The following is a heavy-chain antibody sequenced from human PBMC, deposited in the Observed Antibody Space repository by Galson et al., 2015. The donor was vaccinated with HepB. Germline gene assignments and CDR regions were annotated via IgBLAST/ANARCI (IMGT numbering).Heavy chain of an antibody. J-gene: IGHJ4*02. Sequence: SLRLSCAASGFTFSSYGMHWVRQAPGKGLEWVAVISYDGSNKYYADSVKGRFTISRDNSKNTLYLQMNSLRAEDTAVYYCAKDHSVGGLDYWGQGTLVAVSS. V-gene: IGHV3-30*18. CDR1: GFTFSSYG. D-gene: IGHD1-26*01. CDR3: AKDHSVGGLDY. CDR2: ISYDGSNK.